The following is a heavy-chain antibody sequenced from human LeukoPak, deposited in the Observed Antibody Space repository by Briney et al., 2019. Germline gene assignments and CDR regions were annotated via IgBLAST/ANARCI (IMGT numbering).Heavy chain of an antibody. D-gene: IGHD5-24*01. J-gene: IGHJ4*02. Sequence: GGSLRLSCAASGFTFSSYAMNWVRQARGKGLEWVSAVSAGDDTTYYADSVKGRFTISRANSKNTLYLQMNSLRAEDTAVYYCAKDMTSGDGYNNFDYWGQGTLVTVSS. CDR3: AKDMTSGDGYNNFDY. V-gene: IGHV3-23*01. CDR2: VSAGDDTT. CDR1: GFTFSSYA.